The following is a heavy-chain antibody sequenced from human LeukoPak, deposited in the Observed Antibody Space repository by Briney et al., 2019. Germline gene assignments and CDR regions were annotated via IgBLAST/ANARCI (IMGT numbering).Heavy chain of an antibody. CDR2: IDPSDSYT. V-gene: IGHV5-10-1*01. D-gene: IGHD3-10*01. CDR3: ARGWFRVLSDPVFDA. Sequence: GESLKISCKGSGYSFTTYWISWWRQMPGKGLEWMGRIDPSDSYTNYSPSFQGHVTLSADKSISTAYLQWSSLKASDTAMYYCARGWFRVLSDPVFDAWGQGTLVTVSS. CDR1: GYSFTTYW. J-gene: IGHJ5*02.